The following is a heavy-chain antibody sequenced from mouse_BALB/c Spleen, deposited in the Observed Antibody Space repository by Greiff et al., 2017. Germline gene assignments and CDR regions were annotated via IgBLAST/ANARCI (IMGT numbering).Heavy chain of an antibody. V-gene: IGHV1-7*01. CDR1: GYTFTSYW. J-gene: IGHJ3*01. D-gene: IGHD2-14*01. CDR3: ASHRAWFAY. Sequence: QVQLKESGAELAKPGASVKMSCKASGYTFTSYWMHWVKQRPGQVLEWIGYINPSTGYTEYNQKFKDKATLTADKSSSTAYMQLSSLTSEDSAVYYCASHRAWFAYWGQGTLVTVSA. CDR2: INPSTGYT.